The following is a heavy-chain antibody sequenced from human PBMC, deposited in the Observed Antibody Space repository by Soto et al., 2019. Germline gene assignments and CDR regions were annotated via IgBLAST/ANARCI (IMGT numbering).Heavy chain of an antibody. D-gene: IGHD6-6*01. J-gene: IGHJ6*02. V-gene: IGHV5-51*01. CDR1: GYSFTSYW. Sequence: PGESLKISCKGSGYSFTSYWIGWVCQMPGKGLEWMGIIYPGDSDTRYSPSFQGQVTISADKSISTAYLQWSSLKASDTAMYYCARRGIAARNYYYYGMDVWGQGTTVTVSS. CDR2: IYPGDSDT. CDR3: ARRGIAARNYYYYGMDV.